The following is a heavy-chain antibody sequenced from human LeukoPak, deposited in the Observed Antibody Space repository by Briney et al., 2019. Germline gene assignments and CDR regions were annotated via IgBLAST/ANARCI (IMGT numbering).Heavy chain of an antibody. V-gene: IGHV1-69*05. Sequence: SVKVSCKASGGTFSSYAISWVRQAPGQGLEWMGGIIPIFGTANYAQKFQGRVTITTDESTSTAYMELSSLRSEDTAVYYCARALPLGADMLHYYYYYMDVWGKGTTVTVSS. CDR2: IIPIFGTA. CDR3: ARALPLGADMLHYYYYYMDV. D-gene: IGHD3-16*01. CDR1: GGTFSSYA. J-gene: IGHJ6*03.